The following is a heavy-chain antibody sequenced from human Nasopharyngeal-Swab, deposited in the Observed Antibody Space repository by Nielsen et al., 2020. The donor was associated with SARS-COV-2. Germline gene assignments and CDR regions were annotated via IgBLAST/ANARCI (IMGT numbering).Heavy chain of an antibody. D-gene: IGHD6-13*01. Sequence: ASVKVSCKASGYTFTSYYMHWVRQAPGQGLEWMGIINPSGGSTSYAQKFQGRVTMTRDTSTSTVYMELSSLRSEDTAVYYCARGGIAAAGPQLYYYYYGMDVWGQGTTVTVSS. CDR2: INPSGGST. J-gene: IGHJ6*02. V-gene: IGHV1-46*01. CDR1: GYTFTSYY. CDR3: ARGGIAAAGPQLYYYYYGMDV.